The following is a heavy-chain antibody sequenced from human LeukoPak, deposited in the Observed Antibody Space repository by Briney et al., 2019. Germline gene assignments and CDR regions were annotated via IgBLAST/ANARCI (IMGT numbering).Heavy chain of an antibody. V-gene: IGHV3-48*01. J-gene: IGHJ4*02. CDR2: ISSGSSTI. D-gene: IGHD3-22*01. CDR3: ARDRDSSGYYGFDY. CDR1: GFTFSSYS. Sequence: GGSLRLSCAASGFTFSSYSMNWVRQAPGKGLEWVSYISSGSSTIYYADSVKGRFTISRDNAKNSLYLQMNSLRAEDTAVYYCARDRDSSGYYGFDYWGQGTLVTVSS.